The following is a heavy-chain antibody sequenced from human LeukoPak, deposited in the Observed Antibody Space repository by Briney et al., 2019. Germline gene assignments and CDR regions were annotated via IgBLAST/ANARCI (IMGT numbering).Heavy chain of an antibody. J-gene: IGHJ5*02. CDR3: ARLGGCAMYNWFDP. CDR2: IYYSGST. CDR1: GGSFSGYY. Sequence: PSETLSLTCAVFGGSFSGYYWSWIRQPPGKGLEWIGYIYYSGSTNYNPSLKSRVTISVDTSKNQFSLKLSSVTAADTAVYYCARLGGCAMYNWFDPWGQGTLVTVSS. V-gene: IGHV4-59*01. D-gene: IGHD6-19*01.